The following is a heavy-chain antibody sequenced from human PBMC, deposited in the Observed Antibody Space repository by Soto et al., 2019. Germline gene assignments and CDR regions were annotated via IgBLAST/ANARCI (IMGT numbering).Heavy chain of an antibody. CDR3: ARNKGDYEVY. CDR2: ISEGGGTI. CDR1: GSTFSSYE. D-gene: IGHD4-17*01. J-gene: IGHJ4*02. V-gene: IGHV3-48*03. Sequence: PGGSVRLSCVASGSTFSSYEMNWVRQAPGKGLEWVSYISEGGGTIHYAGSVKGRFTISRNNAKNSLYLQMNSLRAEDTATYYCARNKGDYEVYWGQGTLVTVSS.